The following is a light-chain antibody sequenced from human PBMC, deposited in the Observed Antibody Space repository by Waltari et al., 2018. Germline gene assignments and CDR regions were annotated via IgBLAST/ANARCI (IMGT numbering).Light chain of an antibody. CDR2: AAS. CDR1: QGIRTY. V-gene: IGKV3-11*01. CDR3: QQRSIWPYT. Sequence: EIVFTHSPATLSLYTGETATLSCSASQGIRTYFGWYQQKPGKAPTLLLFAASIRATGIPARFRGTGSGTDFTLTVSDLEPEDFGIYYCQQRSIWPYTFGQGTRLEIK. J-gene: IGKJ2*01.